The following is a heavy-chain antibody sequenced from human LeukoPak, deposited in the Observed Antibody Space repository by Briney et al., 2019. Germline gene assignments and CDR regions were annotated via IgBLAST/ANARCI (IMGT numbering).Heavy chain of an antibody. CDR1: GFTFSRYG. J-gene: IGHJ4*02. Sequence: GKSLRLSCAASGFTFSRYGIHWVCQAPGKGLEWVAVIWFDGSNQEYAESVKGRFTISRDNSKNTLHLQMTSLRVEDTAMYYCAKQGTFSSSSSWFLDSWGQGTLVTVSS. CDR3: AKQGTFSSSSSWFLDS. V-gene: IGHV3-33*06. CDR2: IWFDGSNQ. D-gene: IGHD6-13*01.